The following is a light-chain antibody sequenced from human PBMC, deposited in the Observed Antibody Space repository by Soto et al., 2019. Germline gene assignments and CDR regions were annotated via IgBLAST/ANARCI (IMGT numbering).Light chain of an antibody. CDR3: QQYSTSPLT. CDR1: QNVYTD. Sequence: RQSPVTLSVSPGEGATLSCSASQNVYTDLAWYQQKPGQAPRLLIYGASTRATDMPGRFSGRGSGTDFTLTISRLEPEDFAVYHCQQYSTSPLTFGGGTKVDIK. CDR2: GAS. V-gene: IGKV3-20*01. J-gene: IGKJ4*01.